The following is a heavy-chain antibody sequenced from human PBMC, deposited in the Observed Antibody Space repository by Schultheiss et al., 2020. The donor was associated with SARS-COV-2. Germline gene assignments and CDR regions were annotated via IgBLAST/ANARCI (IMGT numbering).Heavy chain of an antibody. D-gene: IGHD6-6*01. CDR1: GFTFSSYG. Sequence: GGSLRLSCAASGFTFSSYGMHWVRQAPGKGLEWVAVISYDGSNKYYADSVKGRFTISRDNSKNTLYLQMNSLRAEDTAVYYCAKDRYSSSSGGVFDYWGQGALVNVSS. CDR3: AKDRYSSSSGGVFDY. V-gene: IGHV3-30*18. CDR2: ISYDGSNK. J-gene: IGHJ4*02.